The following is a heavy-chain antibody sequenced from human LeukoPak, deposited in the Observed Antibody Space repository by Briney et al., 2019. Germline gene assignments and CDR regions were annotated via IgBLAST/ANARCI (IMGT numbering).Heavy chain of an antibody. CDR1: GYTFTSYG. V-gene: IGHV1-18*01. CDR3: ARDSRVSPIAALDY. D-gene: IGHD6-6*01. CDR2: ISAYNGNT. Sequence: GASVKVSCKASGYTFTSYGISWVRQAPGQGLEWMGWISAYNGNTNYAQKLQGRVTMTTDTSTSTAYMELRSLRSDDTAVYYCARDSRVSPIAALDYWGQGTLVTVSS. J-gene: IGHJ4*02.